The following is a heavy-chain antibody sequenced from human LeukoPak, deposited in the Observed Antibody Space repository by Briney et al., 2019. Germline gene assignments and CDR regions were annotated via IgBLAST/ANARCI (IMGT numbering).Heavy chain of an antibody. Sequence: PGGSLRLSCAASGFTFTSYGMHWVRQAPGKGLEWVALTRYDKSNIYYADSVNGRFTISRDNSRNTLYLQMSSLRAEDTAVYYCTRGSSSHPYSFDSWGQGTLVTVSS. CDR3: TRGSSSHPYSFDS. J-gene: IGHJ4*02. CDR2: TRYDKSNI. D-gene: IGHD6-19*01. V-gene: IGHV3-30*02. CDR1: GFTFTSYG.